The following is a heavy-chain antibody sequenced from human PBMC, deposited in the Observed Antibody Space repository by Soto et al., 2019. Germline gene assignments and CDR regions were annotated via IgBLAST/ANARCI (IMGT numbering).Heavy chain of an antibody. CDR2: ITDSSSTI. Sequence: EVQLVESGGGLVQPGGSLRLSCAASGFTFSSSSMNWVRQAPGKGLEWVSFITDSSSTIYYADSVEGRFTVSRDNAKNSLYLQMNSLRDEDTAVYYCARGGYSHGYDWFDPWGQGTLVNVSA. CDR3: ARGGYSHGYDWFDP. J-gene: IGHJ5*02. V-gene: IGHV3-48*02. D-gene: IGHD5-18*01. CDR1: GFTFSSSS.